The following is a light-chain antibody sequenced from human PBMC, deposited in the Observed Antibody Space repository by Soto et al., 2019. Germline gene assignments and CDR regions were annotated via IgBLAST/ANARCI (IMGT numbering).Light chain of an antibody. J-gene: IGLJ3*02. Sequence: QSALTQPPSASGSHGQSVTISCTGTSSDVGAYNYVSWYQQYPGKAPKLMIYEVSKRPSGVPDRFSGSKSGKTASLTVSGLQPEDEADSYCTSYAGSNIWVFGGGTKLTVL. CDR1: SSDVGAYNY. CDR3: TSYAGSNIWV. CDR2: EVS. V-gene: IGLV2-8*01.